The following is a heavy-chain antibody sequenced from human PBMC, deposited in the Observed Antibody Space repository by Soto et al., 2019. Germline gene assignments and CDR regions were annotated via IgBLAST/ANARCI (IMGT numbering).Heavy chain of an antibody. V-gene: IGHV4-31*11. CDR2: IYYSGST. Sequence: SDSLWLSGAVSGDSITSGGYYWSWIRQHPGKGLEWIGYIYYSGSTYYNPSLKSRVTISGDTSKNHFSLKLSSVTAADTAVYYCARASTIFGGETWFDPWGQGTLVTVSS. CDR3: ARASTIFGGETWFDP. J-gene: IGHJ5*02. D-gene: IGHD3-3*01. CDR1: GDSITSGGYY.